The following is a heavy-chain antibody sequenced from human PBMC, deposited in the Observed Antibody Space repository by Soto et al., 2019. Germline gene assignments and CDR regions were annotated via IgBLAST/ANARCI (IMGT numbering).Heavy chain of an antibody. J-gene: IGHJ6*02. V-gene: IGHV4-31*03. CDR3: AREPMDSQTYLYGMNV. CDR2: IYDSGTT. D-gene: IGHD3-10*01. Sequence: QVQLQESGPGLLKPSQTLSLTCTVSGASISSGGNYWSWIRQHPGKGLEWFGSIYDSGTTYYNPSLKSRLSISRDTTKNQLSLSLTSVTAADTAVYYCAREPMDSQTYLYGMNVWGQGTTVTVSS. CDR1: GASISSGGNY.